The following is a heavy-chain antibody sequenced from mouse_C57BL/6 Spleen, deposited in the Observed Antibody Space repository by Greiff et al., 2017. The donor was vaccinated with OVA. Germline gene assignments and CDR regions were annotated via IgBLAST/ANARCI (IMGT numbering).Heavy chain of an antibody. Sequence: VQLQQPGAELVRPGSSVKLSCKASGYTFTSYWMHWVKQRPIQGLEWIGNIDPSDSETHYNQKFKDKATLTVDKSSSTAYMQLSSLTSEDSAVYYCARKTLYYGSSPFAYWGQGTLVTVSA. J-gene: IGHJ3*01. D-gene: IGHD1-1*01. CDR3: ARKTLYYGSSPFAY. CDR2: IDPSDSET. V-gene: IGHV1-52*01. CDR1: GYTFTSYW.